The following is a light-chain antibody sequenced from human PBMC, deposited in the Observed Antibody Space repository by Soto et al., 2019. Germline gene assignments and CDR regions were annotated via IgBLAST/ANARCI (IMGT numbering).Light chain of an antibody. J-gene: IGKJ5*01. Sequence: EIGLTQSPATLSLSPGERATLSCRASQGVSSYLAWYQQKPGQAPRLLIYDASNRATGIPARFSGSGPGTDFTLTISSLEPEDFAVYDCQQRSNWPFTFGQGTRLEIK. CDR3: QQRSNWPFT. V-gene: IGKV3D-11*01. CDR2: DAS. CDR1: QGVSSY.